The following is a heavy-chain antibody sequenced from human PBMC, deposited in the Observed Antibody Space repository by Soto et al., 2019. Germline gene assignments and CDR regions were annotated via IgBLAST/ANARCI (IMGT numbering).Heavy chain of an antibody. CDR3: AHSRCGGDCLQAAAAHYYYGMDI. D-gene: IGHD2-21*02. CDR1: GFSLSTSGVG. CDR2: IYWDEDK. V-gene: IGHV2-5*02. Sequence: QITLKESGPTLVRPTQTLTLTCTFSGFSLSTSGVGVGWIRQPPGKALEWLALIYWDEDKRYRPSLKSRLAISEDTPKHRVALNHTNTDPVDTATYNGAHSRCGGDCLQAAAAHYYYGMDIWGQGTTVTVSS. J-gene: IGHJ6*02.